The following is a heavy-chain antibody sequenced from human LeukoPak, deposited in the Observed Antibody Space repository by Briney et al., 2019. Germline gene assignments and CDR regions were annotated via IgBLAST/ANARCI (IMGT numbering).Heavy chain of an antibody. CDR3: ARDRGGSLGYSGYDWSFDY. V-gene: IGHV3-53*01. CDR1: GFTVSSNY. CDR2: IYSDGRT. D-gene: IGHD5-12*01. J-gene: IGHJ4*02. Sequence: PGGSLRLSCPALGFTVSSNYMSWVRQAPGRGLDWVSVIYSDGRTKYADSVKGRFTISRDNSKNTLSLQMNSLRAEDTAVYYCARDRGGSLGYSGYDWSFDYWGQGSLVTVSS.